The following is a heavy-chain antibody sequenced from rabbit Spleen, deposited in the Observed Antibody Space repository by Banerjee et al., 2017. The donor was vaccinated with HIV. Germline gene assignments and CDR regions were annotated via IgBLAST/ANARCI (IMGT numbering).Heavy chain of an antibody. D-gene: IGHD1-1*01. V-gene: IGHV1S45*01. CDR3: ARDPDASGRYYFPL. CDR1: GFSFSSSYY. J-gene: IGHJ4*01. CDR2: IYTGGSGST. Sequence: QQQLVESGGGLVQPGGSLTLTCKASGFSFSSSYYMCWVRQAPGKGLEWIARIYTGGSGSTAYASWAKGRFTVSKSSSTTVTLQLTSLTAADTASYFCARDPDASGRYYFPLWGPGTLVTVS.